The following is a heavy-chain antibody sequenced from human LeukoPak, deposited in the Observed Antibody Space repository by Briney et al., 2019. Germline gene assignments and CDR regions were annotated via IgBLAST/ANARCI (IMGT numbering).Heavy chain of an antibody. CDR1: GLTFSSYS. Sequence: GGSLRLSCVVSGLTFSSYSMSWVRQAPGKGLEWVSGISGSGGDTWYPDSVKGRCTISRDNSKNTLLLQKNSLRVEDTAMYYCAKDAAGPEYWGQGTRVTVSS. CDR3: AKDAAGPEY. D-gene: IGHD6-13*01. CDR2: ISGSGGDT. V-gene: IGHV3-23*01. J-gene: IGHJ4*02.